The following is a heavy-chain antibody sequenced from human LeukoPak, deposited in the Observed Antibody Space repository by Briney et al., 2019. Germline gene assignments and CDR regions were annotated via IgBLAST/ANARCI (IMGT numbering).Heavy chain of an antibody. J-gene: IGHJ4*02. CDR3: AVDYDSSGYYYNY. CDR1: GGSISSGGYY. Sequence: SETLSLTCTVSGGSISSGGYYWSWIRQHPGKGLEWIGYIYYSGSTSYNPSLKSRVTISLDTSRNQFSLKLSSVTAADTAVYYCAVDYDSSGYYYNYWGQGTLVTVSS. V-gene: IGHV4-31*03. D-gene: IGHD3-22*01. CDR2: IYYSGST.